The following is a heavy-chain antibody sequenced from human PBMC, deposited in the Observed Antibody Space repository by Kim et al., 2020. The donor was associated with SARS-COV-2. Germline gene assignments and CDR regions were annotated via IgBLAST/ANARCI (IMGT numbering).Heavy chain of an antibody. CDR2: ISAYNGNT. V-gene: IGHV1-18*01. Sequence: ASVKVSCKASGYTFTSYGISWVRQAPGQGLEWMGWISAYNGNTNYAQKLQGRVTMTTDTSTSTAYMELRSLRSDDTAVYYCARSSGYYGSGSPNWYFDLWGRGTLVTVSS. CDR3: ARSSGYYGSGSPNWYFDL. D-gene: IGHD3-10*01. CDR1: GYTFTSYG. J-gene: IGHJ2*01.